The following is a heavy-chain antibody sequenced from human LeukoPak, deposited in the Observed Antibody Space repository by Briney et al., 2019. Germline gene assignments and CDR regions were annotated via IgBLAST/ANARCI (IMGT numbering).Heavy chain of an antibody. CDR2: INHSGST. CDR3: ARPRIVGAPGYFQH. CDR1: GGSFSGYY. V-gene: IGHV4-34*01. D-gene: IGHD1-26*01. Sequence: KPPETLSLTCAVYGGSFSGYYWSWIRQPPGKGLEWIGEINHSGSTNYNPSLKSRVTISVDTSKNQFSLKLSSVTAADTAVYYCARPRIVGAPGYFQHWGQGTLVTVSS. J-gene: IGHJ1*01.